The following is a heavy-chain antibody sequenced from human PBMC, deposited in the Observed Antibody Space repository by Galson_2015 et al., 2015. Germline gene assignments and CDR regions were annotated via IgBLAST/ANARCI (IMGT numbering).Heavy chain of an antibody. CDR3: ATPSGAYVSSPDL. CDR1: GYSFTSYY. D-gene: IGHD5-12*01. Sequence: SVKVSCKALGYSFTSYYMHWVRQAPGHGLEWMGIINPSTVTTTYAQNFRGRVTMTRDMSTSTVHMELTSLTSEDTAVYYCATPSGAYVSSPDLSVPGTLVAVPS. J-gene: IGHJ3*01. CDR2: INPSTVTT. V-gene: IGHV1-46*01.